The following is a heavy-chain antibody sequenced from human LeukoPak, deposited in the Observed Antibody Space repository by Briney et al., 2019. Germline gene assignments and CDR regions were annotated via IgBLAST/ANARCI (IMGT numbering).Heavy chain of an antibody. J-gene: IGHJ4*02. CDR1: GYTLTELS. V-gene: IGHV1-24*01. CDR3: ARFFHCSSTSCYTEGMTS. D-gene: IGHD2-2*01. CDR2: FDPEDGET. Sequence: GASVKVSCKFSGYTLTELSMHWVRQAPGKGLEWMGGFDPEDGETIYAQKFQGRVTMTEDTSTDTAYMELRSLRSDDTAVYYCARFFHCSSTSCYTEGMTSWGQGTLVTVSS.